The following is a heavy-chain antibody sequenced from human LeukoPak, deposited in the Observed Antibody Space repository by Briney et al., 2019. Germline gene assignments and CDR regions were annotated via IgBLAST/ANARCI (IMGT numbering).Heavy chain of an antibody. D-gene: IGHD4-23*01. J-gene: IGHJ4*02. V-gene: IGHV1-69*01. CDR3: ARENDYGGNPAVRGADY. CDR1: GGTFSSYA. Sequence: SVKVSCKASGGTFSSYAISWVRQAPGQGLEWMGGIIPIFGTANYAQKFQGRVTITADESTSTAYMELSSLRSEDTAVYYCARENDYGGNPAVRGADYWGQGTLVTVSS. CDR2: IIPIFGTA.